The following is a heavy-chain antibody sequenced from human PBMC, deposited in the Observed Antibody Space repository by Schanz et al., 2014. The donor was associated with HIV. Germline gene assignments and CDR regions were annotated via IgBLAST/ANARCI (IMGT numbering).Heavy chain of an antibody. V-gene: IGHV1-8*01. J-gene: IGHJ5*02. Sequence: ARLVQSGAEVKRPGASVTVSCTAAGSTFPDLDVNWVRQAAGQGLEWMAWLNPKSGNTGYAQKFQGRVDMTRTTSISTAYMELRGLTSEDTAMYYCARDLNRWRDGSEKWFDTWGQGTLVTVSS. CDR3: ARDLNRWRDGSEKWFDT. CDR2: LNPKSGNT. D-gene: IGHD2-15*01. CDR1: GSTFPDLD.